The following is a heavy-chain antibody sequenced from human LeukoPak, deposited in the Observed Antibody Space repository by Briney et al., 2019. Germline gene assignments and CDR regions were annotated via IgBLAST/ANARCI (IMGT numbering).Heavy chain of an antibody. J-gene: IGHJ5*02. CDR2: VLDTGDT. Sequence: SETLSLTCTVSGVSINGNYWTWIRQLSGKGLEWIGFVLDTGDTENNPSLKSRLTISVDTSKSQLSLSLSSVTAADTALYYCARVFRGVVTSNWFDPWGQGTLVPASS. D-gene: IGHD3-3*01. CDR3: ARVFRGVVTSNWFDP. CDR1: GVSINGNY. V-gene: IGHV4-59*01.